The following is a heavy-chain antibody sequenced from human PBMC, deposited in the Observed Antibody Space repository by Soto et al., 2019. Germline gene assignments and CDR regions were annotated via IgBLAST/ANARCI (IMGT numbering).Heavy chain of an antibody. CDR2: ISPYDGYT. J-gene: IGHJ6*02. Sequence: QVQLVQSGAEVKKPGASVKVSSKASGYTFTSYGINWVRQAPGQGLEWLGWISPYDGYTHYAQILQGRVSMTTDTSTKTAYMELRSLRSDDTAMYYCARGGYYDSSGARNYYFYGMNVWGQGTTVTVSS. CDR3: ARGGYYDSSGARNYYFYGMNV. CDR1: GYTFTSYG. V-gene: IGHV1-18*01. D-gene: IGHD3-22*01.